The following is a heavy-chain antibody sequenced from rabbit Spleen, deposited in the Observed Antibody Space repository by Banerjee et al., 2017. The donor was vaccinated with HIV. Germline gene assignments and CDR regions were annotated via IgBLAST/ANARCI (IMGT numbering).Heavy chain of an antibody. CDR1: GFDLSNYY. CDR2: IAGSSSGFT. Sequence: QSLEESGGDLVKPGASLTLTCTASGFDLSNYYMSWVRQAPGKGLEWISCIAGSSSGFTHSATWAKGRFTCSKTSSTTVTLQMTSLTVADTATYFCARDTGSSFSSYGMDLWGPGTLVTVS. J-gene: IGHJ6*01. CDR3: ARDTGSSFSSYGMDL. V-gene: IGHV1S40*01. D-gene: IGHD8-1*01.